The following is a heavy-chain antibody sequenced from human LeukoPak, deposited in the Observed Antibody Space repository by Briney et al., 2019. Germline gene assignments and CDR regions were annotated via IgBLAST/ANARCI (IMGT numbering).Heavy chain of an antibody. Sequence: GASVKVSCKASGGTFSSYALSWVRQAPGQGLEWMGGIIPIFGTVNYAQKFQGRVTITTDESTSTAYMELSSLRSEDTAVYYCARATGGYSYGYSPYWGQGTLVTVSS. CDR3: ARATGGYSYGYSPY. J-gene: IGHJ4*02. CDR1: GGTFSSYA. V-gene: IGHV1-69*05. CDR2: IIPIFGTV. D-gene: IGHD5-18*01.